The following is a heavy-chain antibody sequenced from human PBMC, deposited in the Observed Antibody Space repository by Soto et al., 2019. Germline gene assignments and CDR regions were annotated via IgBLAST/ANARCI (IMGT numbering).Heavy chain of an antibody. CDR1: GFTFNNYN. CDR2: ISTSSSAI. D-gene: IGHD5-12*01. V-gene: IGHV3-21*01. J-gene: IGHJ4*02. CDR3: ARGAVATTFDY. Sequence: PGGSLRLSCAASGFTFNNYNMNWVRQAPGKGLEWVSSISTSSSAIYYADSVRGRFTISRDNAKDSLYLQMNSLRTEDTAVYYCARGAVATTFDYWGQGTRVTV.